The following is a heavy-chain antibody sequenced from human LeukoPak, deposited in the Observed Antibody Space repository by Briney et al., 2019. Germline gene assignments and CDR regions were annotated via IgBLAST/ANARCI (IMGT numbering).Heavy chain of an antibody. CDR2: INSDGSST. CDR1: GFTFSSYW. D-gene: IGHD2-2*01. CDR3: ARVISHCSSTSCYGTYFDY. V-gene: IGHV3-74*01. J-gene: IGHJ4*02. Sequence: GGSLRLSCAASGFTFSSYWMHWVRQAPGKGLVWVSRINSDGSSTSYADSVKGRFTISRDNAKNTLYLQMNSLRAEDTAVYYCARVISHCSSTSCYGTYFDYWGQGTLVTVSS.